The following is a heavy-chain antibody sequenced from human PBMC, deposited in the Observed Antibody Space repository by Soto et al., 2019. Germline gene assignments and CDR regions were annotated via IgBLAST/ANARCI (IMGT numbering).Heavy chain of an antibody. CDR2: FDPEDGDT. CDR1: GYTLTELS. CDR3: STFTGPYGMDV. J-gene: IGHJ6*02. Sequence: SGAEVKKPGASVKVSCKVSGYTLTELSIHWVRQAPGKGLEWMGGFDPEDGDTIYAQKFQGRVTLTEDTSTDTAYMALSSLKSEDTAVYYCSTFTGPYGMDVWGQGTTVTVSS. V-gene: IGHV1-24*01.